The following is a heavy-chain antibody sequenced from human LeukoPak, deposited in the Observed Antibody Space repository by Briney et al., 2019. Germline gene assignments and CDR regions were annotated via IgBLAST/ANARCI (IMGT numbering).Heavy chain of an antibody. CDR3: ARDMYYYDSSGYLNWFDP. CDR1: GGSISSGGYS. CDR2: IYHSGST. Sequence: SQTLSLTCAVSGGSISSGGYSWSWIRQPPGKGLEWIGYIYHSGSTYYNPSLKSRVTISVDRSKNQFSLKLSSVTAADTAVYYCARDMYYYDSSGYLNWFDPWGQGTLVTVSS. J-gene: IGHJ5*02. V-gene: IGHV4-30-2*01. D-gene: IGHD3-22*01.